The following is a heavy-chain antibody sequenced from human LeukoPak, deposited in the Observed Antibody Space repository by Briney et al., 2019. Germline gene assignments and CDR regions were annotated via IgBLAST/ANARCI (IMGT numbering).Heavy chain of an antibody. J-gene: IGHJ4*02. D-gene: IGHD3-10*01. V-gene: IGHV3-30*02. CDR3: ASRYYGSGSPYDY. Sequence: GGSLRLSCAASGFTFSRYGMHWVRQAPGKGLEWVAFIQYDESNKYYADSVKGRFTISRDNAKNSLYLQMNSLRAEDTAVYYCASRYYGSGSPYDYWGQGTLVTVSS. CDR1: GFTFSRYG. CDR2: IQYDESNK.